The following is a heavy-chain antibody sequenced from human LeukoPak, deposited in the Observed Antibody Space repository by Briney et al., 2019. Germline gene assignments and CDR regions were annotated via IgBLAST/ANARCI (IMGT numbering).Heavy chain of an antibody. CDR2: IGVNT. CDR3: AKDRSTVTTYPDY. J-gene: IGHJ4*02. D-gene: IGHD4-17*01. CDR1: GFTFGSYA. V-gene: IGHV3-23*01. Sequence: GGSLRLSCAASGFTFGSYAVHWVRQSPGKGLEWVSAIGVNTYYTDSVEGRFTISRDNSKNTLYLQMNSLRAEDTAVYYCAKDRSTVTTYPDYWGQGTLVTVSS.